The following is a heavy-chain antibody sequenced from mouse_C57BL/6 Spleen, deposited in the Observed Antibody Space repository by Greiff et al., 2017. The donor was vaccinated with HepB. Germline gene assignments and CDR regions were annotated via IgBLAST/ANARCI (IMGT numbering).Heavy chain of an antibody. D-gene: IGHD2-2*01. J-gene: IGHJ3*01. V-gene: IGHV1-52*01. Sequence: VQLQQPGAELVRPGSSVKLSCKASGYTFTSYWMHWVKQRPIQGLEWIGNIDPSDSETHYNQKFKDKATLTVDKSSSTAYMQLSSLTSEDSAVYYCAREGLQGWFAYWGQGTLVTVSA. CDR2: IDPSDSET. CDR1: GYTFTSYW. CDR3: AREGLQGWFAY.